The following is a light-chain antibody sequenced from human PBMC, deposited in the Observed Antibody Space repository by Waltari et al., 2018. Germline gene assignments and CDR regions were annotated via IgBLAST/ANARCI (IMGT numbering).Light chain of an antibody. Sequence: EIVMTQSPATLSVSPGERAPLSCRASQSVSSNLAWYQQKPGQAPRLLIYGASTRATGIPARFSGSGSGTEFTLTISSLQSEDFAVYYCQQYNNWPGFTFGPGTKVDIK. J-gene: IGKJ3*01. V-gene: IGKV3-15*01. CDR2: GAS. CDR3: QQYNNWPGFT. CDR1: QSVSSN.